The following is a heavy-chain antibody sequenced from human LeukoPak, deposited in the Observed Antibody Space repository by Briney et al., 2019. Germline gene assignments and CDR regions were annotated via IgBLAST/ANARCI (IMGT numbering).Heavy chain of an antibody. Sequence: SETLSLTCTVSGGSISSSSYYWGWIRQPPGKGLEWIGSIYYSGSTYYNPSLKSRVTISVDTSKNQFSLKLSSVTAADTAVYYCARSIAVVPAAIFWGQGTLVTVSS. D-gene: IGHD2-2*01. CDR3: ARSIAVVPAAIF. V-gene: IGHV4-39*01. J-gene: IGHJ4*02. CDR1: GGSISSSSYY. CDR2: IYYSGST.